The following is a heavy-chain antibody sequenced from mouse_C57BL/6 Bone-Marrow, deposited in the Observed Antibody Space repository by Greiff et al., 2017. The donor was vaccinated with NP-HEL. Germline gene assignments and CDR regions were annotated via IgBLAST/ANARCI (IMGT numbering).Heavy chain of an antibody. CDR1: GFTFSSYT. CDR3: ARHYYGSKGCAY. D-gene: IGHD1-1*01. J-gene: IGHJ3*01. V-gene: IGHV5-9*01. Sequence: DVKLQESGGGLVKPGGSLKLSCAASGFTFSSYTMSWVRQTPEKRLEWVATISGGGGNTYYPDSVKGRFTISRDNAKNTLYLQMSSLRSEDTALYYCARHYYGSKGCAYWGQGTLVTVSA. CDR2: ISGGGGNT.